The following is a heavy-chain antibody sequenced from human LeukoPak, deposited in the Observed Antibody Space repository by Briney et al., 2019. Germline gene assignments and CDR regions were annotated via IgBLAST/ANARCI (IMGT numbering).Heavy chain of an antibody. Sequence: SETLSLTCTVSGGSISSYYWSWIRQPPGKGLEWIGYIYYSGGTNYNPSLKSRVTISVDTSKNQFSLKLSSVTAADTAVYYCARATGWGVYYQYYYYYYMDFGGKGTTVT. CDR2: IYYSGGT. D-gene: IGHD3-10*01. CDR3: ARATGWGVYYQYYYYYYMDF. V-gene: IGHV4-59*01. J-gene: IGHJ6*03. CDR1: GGSISSYY.